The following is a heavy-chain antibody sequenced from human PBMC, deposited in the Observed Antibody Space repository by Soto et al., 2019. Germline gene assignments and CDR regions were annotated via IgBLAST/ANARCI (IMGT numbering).Heavy chain of an antibody. CDR3: AKELDFWSGYHLPIDS. CDR1: RFTLSNYG. V-gene: IGHV3-23*01. J-gene: IGHJ4*02. Sequence: EVQLLESGGGLVQPGGSLRLSCAASRFTLSNYGMSWVRQAPGKGLEWVSSISSSGGSTNYADSVKGRFTISRDNSKNTLYLQRSSLRAEDTAVYHCAKELDFWSGYHLPIDSWGQGTLVTVSS. CDR2: ISSSGGST. D-gene: IGHD3-3*01.